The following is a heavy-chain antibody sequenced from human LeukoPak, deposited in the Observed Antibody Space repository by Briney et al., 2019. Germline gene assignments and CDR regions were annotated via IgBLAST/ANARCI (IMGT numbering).Heavy chain of an antibody. J-gene: IGHJ6*02. D-gene: IGHD3-10*01. CDR1: GGSISSYY. Sequence: SETLSLTCTVSGGSISSYYWSWIRQPPGKGLEWIGYIYYSGSTNYNPSLKSRVTISVDTSKNQFSLKLSSVTAADTAVYYCARVGTMVRGTRYGMDVWGHGTTVTVSS. CDR2: IYYSGST. CDR3: ARVGTMVRGTRYGMDV. V-gene: IGHV4-59*01.